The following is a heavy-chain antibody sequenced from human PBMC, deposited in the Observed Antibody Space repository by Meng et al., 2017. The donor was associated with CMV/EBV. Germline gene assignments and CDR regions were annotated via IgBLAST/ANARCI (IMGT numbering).Heavy chain of an antibody. Sequence: SVKVSCKASGGTFSSYAISWVRQAPGQGIEWMGGIIPILGIANYAQKFQGRVTITADKSTSTAYMELSSLRSEDTAVYYCARAKIIDFWSGYQIDYWGQGTLVTVSS. J-gene: IGHJ4*02. CDR1: GGTFSSYA. CDR2: IIPILGIA. D-gene: IGHD3-3*01. V-gene: IGHV1-69*10. CDR3: ARAKIIDFWSGYQIDY.